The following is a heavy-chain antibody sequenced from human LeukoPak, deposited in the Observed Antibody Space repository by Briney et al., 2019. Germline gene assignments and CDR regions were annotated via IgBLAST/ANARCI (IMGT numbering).Heavy chain of an antibody. V-gene: IGHV1-46*01. CDR2: INPSGGST. D-gene: IGHD6-6*01. J-gene: IGHJ4*02. CDR3: ARDPPASSSIAASPGGY. Sequence: ASVKVSCKASGYTFTGYYMHWVRQAPRQGLEWMGIINPSGGSTSYAQKFQGRVTMTRDMSTSTVYMELSSLRSEDTAVYYCARDPPASSSIAASPGGYWGQGTLVTVSS. CDR1: GYTFTGYY.